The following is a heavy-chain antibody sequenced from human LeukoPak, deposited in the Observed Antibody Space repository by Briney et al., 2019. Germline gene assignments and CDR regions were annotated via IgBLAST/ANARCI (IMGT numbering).Heavy chain of an antibody. D-gene: IGHD3-3*01. CDR3: AREVNLRFLEWLIYY. J-gene: IGHJ4*02. V-gene: IGHV4-4*07. Sequence: SETLSLTCTVSGGSISSYYWSWIRQPAGKGLEGIGRIYTSGSTNYTPSLKSRVTMSVDTSKNQFSLKLSSVTAADTAVYYCAREVNLRFLEWLIYYWGQGTQVTVSS. CDR1: GGSISSYY. CDR2: IYTSGST.